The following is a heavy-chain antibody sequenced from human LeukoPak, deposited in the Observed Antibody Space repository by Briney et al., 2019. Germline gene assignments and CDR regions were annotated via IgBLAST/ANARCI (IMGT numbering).Heavy chain of an antibody. CDR2: ISDIGSI. V-gene: IGHV4-59*08. J-gene: IGHJ4*02. CDR1: GESFRGNF. CDR3: AGHHPRNTVDF. D-gene: IGHD2/OR15-2a*01. Sequence: SETLSLTCAVSGESFRGNFWTWIRQPPGKGLEWIAYISDIGSINYNPSLKSRVTISLDTSKNQFSLKLSSVTAADTAVYYCAGHHPRNTVDFWGQGTLVTVSS.